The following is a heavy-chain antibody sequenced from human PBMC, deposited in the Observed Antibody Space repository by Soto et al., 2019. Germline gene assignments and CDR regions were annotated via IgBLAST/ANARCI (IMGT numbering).Heavy chain of an antibody. V-gene: IGHV1-69*01. Sequence: QVQLVQSGAEVKKPGSSVKVSCKASGGTFSSYAVSWVRQAPGQGLEWMGGIIPIFGTANYAHKFQVRVTIKADGSTSTAYMEMSSQRSEDTAVYYCAGTLVGATKKTPSSYYYYGMDFWGQGTTVTVSS. CDR1: GGTFSSYA. D-gene: IGHD1-26*01. CDR3: AGTLVGATKKTPSSYYYYGMDF. J-gene: IGHJ6*02. CDR2: IIPIFGTA.